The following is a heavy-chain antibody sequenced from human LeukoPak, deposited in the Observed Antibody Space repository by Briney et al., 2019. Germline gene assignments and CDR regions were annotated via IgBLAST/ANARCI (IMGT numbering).Heavy chain of an antibody. Sequence: SVKVSCKASGGTFSSYAISWVRQAPGQGLEWMGRIIPILGMANYAQKFQGRVTITADKSTSTAYMELSSLRSEDTAVYYCARADDFWSGYYLFWGQGTTVTVSS. CDR1: GGTFSSYA. CDR2: IIPILGMA. CDR3: ARADDFWSGYYLF. D-gene: IGHD3-3*01. V-gene: IGHV1-69*04. J-gene: IGHJ6*02.